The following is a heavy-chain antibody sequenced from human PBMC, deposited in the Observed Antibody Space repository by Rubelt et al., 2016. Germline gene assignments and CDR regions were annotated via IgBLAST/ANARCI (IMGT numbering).Heavy chain of an antibody. CDR2: IYYSGST. D-gene: IGHD6-19*01. CDR1: GGSISSYY. J-gene: IGHJ4*02. CDR3: ARGIAVAGT. V-gene: IGHV4-59*08. Sequence: QVQLQESGPGLVKPSETLSLTCTVSGGSISSYYWSWIRQPPGKGLEWIGYIYYSGSTNYNPSLKSRGTISVDTSKNQLSLKLSCVTAADTAGYYCARGIAVAGTWGQGTLVTVSS.